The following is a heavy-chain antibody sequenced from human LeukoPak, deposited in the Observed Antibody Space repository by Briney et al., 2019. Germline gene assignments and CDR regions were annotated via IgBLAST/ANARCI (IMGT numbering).Heavy chain of an antibody. J-gene: IGHJ3*02. CDR2: ISPSGGST. V-gene: IGHV1-18*01. CDR1: GYTFTSYG. D-gene: IGHD6-19*01. Sequence: ASVKVSCKASGYTFTSYGISWVRQAPGQGLEWMGVISPSGGSTTYAQKFQGRVTMTEDTSTDTAYMELSSLRSEDTAVYYCATIAVADPDAFDIWGQGTMVTVSS. CDR3: ATIAVADPDAFDI.